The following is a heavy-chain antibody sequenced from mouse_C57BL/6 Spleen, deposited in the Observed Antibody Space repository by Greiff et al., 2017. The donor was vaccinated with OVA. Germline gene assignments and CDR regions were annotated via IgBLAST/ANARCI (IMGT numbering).Heavy chain of an antibody. CDR1: GYTFTSYW. D-gene: IGHD1-1*01. V-gene: IGHV1-53*01. Sequence: VQLQQPGTELVKPGASVKLSCKASGYTFTSYWMHWVTQRPGQGLEWIGNINTSTGGTNSNEKFKSKATLTVDKSSSTAYMQLSSLTAEDSAVYYCARTGSGYGSSYGYFDVWGTGTTVTVSS. CDR3: ARTGSGYGSSYGYFDV. CDR2: INTSTGGT. J-gene: IGHJ1*03.